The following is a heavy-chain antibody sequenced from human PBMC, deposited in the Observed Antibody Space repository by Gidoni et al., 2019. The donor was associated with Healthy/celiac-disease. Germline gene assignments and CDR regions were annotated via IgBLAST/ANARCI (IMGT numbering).Heavy chain of an antibody. CDR2: SFSSDEK. Sequence: QVTLKESGPVLVKPTETLTLTCTVSGLSLSNARMGVSWIRQPPGKALDWLAHSFSSDEKSYSTSLKSRLTISKDTSKSQVVLTMTNMDPVDTATYYCARAYYDSSGYYYGYWGQGTLVTVSS. V-gene: IGHV2-26*01. D-gene: IGHD3-22*01. CDR3: ARAYYDSSGYYYGY. J-gene: IGHJ4*02. CDR1: GLSLSNARMG.